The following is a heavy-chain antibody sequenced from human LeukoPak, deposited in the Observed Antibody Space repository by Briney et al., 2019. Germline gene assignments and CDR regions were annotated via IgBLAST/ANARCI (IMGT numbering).Heavy chain of an antibody. D-gene: IGHD4-17*01. Sequence: PGGSLRLSCAASGFTFRSYWMSWVRQAPGKGLEWVANINQDGSEKNHVDSVKGRFTIFRDNPKNSLYLEMDSLRVEDTAVYYCAREYDYGDPGIDYWGQGALVTVSS. CDR1: GFTFRSYW. CDR3: AREYDYGDPGIDY. J-gene: IGHJ4*02. CDR2: INQDGSEK. V-gene: IGHV3-7*01.